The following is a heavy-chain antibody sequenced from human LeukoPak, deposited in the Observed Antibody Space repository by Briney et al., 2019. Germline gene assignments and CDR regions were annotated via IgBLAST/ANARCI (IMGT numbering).Heavy chain of an antibody. V-gene: IGHV4-31*03. CDR2: IYYSGST. D-gene: IGHD6-19*01. CDR1: GGSISSGGYS. J-gene: IGHJ4*02. CDR3: ARINSSGWLYDY. Sequence: SETLSLTCTVSGGSISSGGYSWSWIRQHPGKGLEWIGYIYYSGSTYYNPSLKSRVTISVDTSKNQFSLKLSSVTAADTAVYYCARINSSGWLYDYWGQGTLVTVSS.